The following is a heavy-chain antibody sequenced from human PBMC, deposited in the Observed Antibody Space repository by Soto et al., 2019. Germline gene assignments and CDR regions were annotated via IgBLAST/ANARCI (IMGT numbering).Heavy chain of an antibody. J-gene: IGHJ4*02. D-gene: IGHD2-2*01. CDR3: AREIVVVPAAIGLFDY. CDR1: GGSISSGGYY. CDR2: IYYSGST. V-gene: IGHV4-31*03. Sequence: SETLSLTCTVSGGSISSGGYYWSWIRQHPGKGLEWIGYIYYSGSTYYNPSLKSRVTISVDTSKNQFSLKLSSVTAADTAVYYCAREIVVVPAAIGLFDYWGQGTLVTSPQ.